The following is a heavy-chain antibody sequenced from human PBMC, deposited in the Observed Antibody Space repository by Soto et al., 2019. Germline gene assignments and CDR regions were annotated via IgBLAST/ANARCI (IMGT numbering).Heavy chain of an antibody. CDR3: AHSATTVTWWFDP. V-gene: IGHV2-5*02. CDR2: IYWDDDK. CDR1: GFSLTTSGVG. Sequence: QITLKESGPTLVKPTQTLTLTCTFSGFSLTTSGVGVGWIRQPPGKAPEWLALIYWDDDKRYSPSLKSRLTITQDTPTNQAVPTMTTMDPADTATYFCAHSATTVTWWFDPWGQGTLVTVSS. J-gene: IGHJ5*02. D-gene: IGHD4-17*01.